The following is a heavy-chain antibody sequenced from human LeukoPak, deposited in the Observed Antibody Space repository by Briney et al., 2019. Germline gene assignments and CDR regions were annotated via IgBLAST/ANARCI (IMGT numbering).Heavy chain of an antibody. Sequence: GRSLRLSCAASGFTFSSYGMRWVRQAPGKGLEWVAVIWYDGSNKYYADSVKGRFTISRDNSKNTLYLQMNSLRAEDTAVYYCARDRHRSNYYDSSGYHDYWGQGTLVTVSS. D-gene: IGHD3-22*01. CDR1: GFTFSSYG. CDR3: ARDRHRSNYYDSSGYHDY. V-gene: IGHV3-33*01. J-gene: IGHJ4*02. CDR2: IWYDGSNK.